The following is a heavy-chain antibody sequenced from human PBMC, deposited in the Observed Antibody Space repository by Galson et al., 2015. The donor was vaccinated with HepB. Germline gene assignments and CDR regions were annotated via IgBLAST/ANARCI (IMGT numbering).Heavy chain of an antibody. CDR1: GFTFSDYY. V-gene: IGHV3-11*06. D-gene: IGHD6-13*01. J-gene: IGHJ4*02. Sequence: SLRLSCAASGFTFSDYYMSWLRQAPGKGLEWVSYISSSSSYTNYADSVKGRFTISRDNAKNSLYLQMNSLRAEDTAVYYCAKAQGGLYQQQLAGDYWGQGTLVTVSS. CDR2: ISSSSSYT. CDR3: AKAQGGLYQQQLAGDY.